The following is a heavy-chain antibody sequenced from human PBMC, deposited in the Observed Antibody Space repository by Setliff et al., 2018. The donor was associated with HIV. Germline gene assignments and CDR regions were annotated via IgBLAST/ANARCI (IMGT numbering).Heavy chain of an antibody. CDR1: GASISSGSYY. J-gene: IGHJ3*02. CDR2: IHTSGST. Sequence: SETLSLTCTVSGASISSGSYYWTWIRQPAGKGLEWIGHIHTSGSTNYNPPLKSRVTISVDTSKNQFSLSLRSVTAADTAVYYCARVRGQFTEDAFDIWGQGTMVTVSS. V-gene: IGHV4-61*09. D-gene: IGHD2-8*02. CDR3: ARVRGQFTEDAFDI.